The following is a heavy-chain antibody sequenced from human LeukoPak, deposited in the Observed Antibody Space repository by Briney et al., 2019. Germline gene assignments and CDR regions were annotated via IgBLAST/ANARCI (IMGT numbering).Heavy chain of an antibody. J-gene: IGHJ4*02. Sequence: ASVKVSCKASGYTFTSYDINWERQATGQGQESIVWITPTSGNTGYAPKFQCRVTMTRPTSIRTAYMELRSLRSEATAVYYCARGLAATTDYWGPGTLVTVSS. CDR3: ARGLAATTDY. CDR1: GYTFTSYD. D-gene: IGHD5-24*01. CDR2: ITPTSGNT. V-gene: IGHV1-8*01.